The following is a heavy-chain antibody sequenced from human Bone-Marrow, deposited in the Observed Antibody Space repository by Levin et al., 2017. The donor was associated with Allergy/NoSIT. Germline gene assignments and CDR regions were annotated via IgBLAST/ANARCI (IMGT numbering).Heavy chain of an antibody. CDR3: ARSGWLRYHFDH. Sequence: GGSLRLSCAASGFTFNSFDMHWVRQAPGKGLEWVSYISVTGSTIHYADSVKGRFTISRDNAKNSLYLQMNSLRGEDTALYYCARSGWLRYHFDHWGQGSLVTVSS. D-gene: IGHD5-12*01. CDR1: GFTFNSFD. J-gene: IGHJ4*02. CDR2: ISVTGSTI. V-gene: IGHV3-48*03.